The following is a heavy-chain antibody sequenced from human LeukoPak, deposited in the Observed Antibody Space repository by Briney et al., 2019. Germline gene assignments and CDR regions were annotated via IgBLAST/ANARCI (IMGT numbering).Heavy chain of an antibody. CDR1: GFTFSSYS. CDR3: ARDGVTTNDAFDI. CDR2: ISSSSSYI. J-gene: IGHJ3*02. V-gene: IGHV3-21*01. D-gene: IGHD4-17*01. Sequence: GGSLRLSCAASGFTFSSYSMNWVRQAPGKGLEWVSSISSSSSYIYYADSVKGRFTISRDNAKNSLYLQMNSLRAEDTAVYYCARDGVTTNDAFDIWGQGTMVTVSS.